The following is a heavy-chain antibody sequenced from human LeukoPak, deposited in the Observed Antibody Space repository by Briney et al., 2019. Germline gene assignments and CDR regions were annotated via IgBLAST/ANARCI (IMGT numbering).Heavy chain of an antibody. J-gene: IGHJ4*02. CDR2: MNPNSGNT. CDR3: ARGAGTRDSSGELYFDY. V-gene: IGHV1-8*02. Sequence: GASVKVSCKASGYTFTGYYIHWVRQAPGQGLEWMGWMNPNSGNTDYAQKFQGRVTMTRNTSISIAYMELNSLRSEDTAVYYCARGAGTRDSSGELYFDYWGQGTLVTVSS. CDR1: GYTFTGYY. D-gene: IGHD6-19*01.